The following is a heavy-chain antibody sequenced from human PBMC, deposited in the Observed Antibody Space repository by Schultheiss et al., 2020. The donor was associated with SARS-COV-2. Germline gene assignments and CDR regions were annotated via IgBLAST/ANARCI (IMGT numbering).Heavy chain of an antibody. V-gene: IGHV3-23*01. CDR2: ISGSGGST. J-gene: IGHJ6*02. Sequence: GGSLRLSCAASGFTFSSYSMNWVRQAPGKGLEWVSAISGSGGSTYYADSVKGRFTISRDNSKNTLYLQMNSLRAEDTAVYYCAKLAAAGTYYYYGMDVWGQGTTVTVAS. D-gene: IGHD6-19*01. CDR3: AKLAAAGTYYYYGMDV. CDR1: GFTFSSYS.